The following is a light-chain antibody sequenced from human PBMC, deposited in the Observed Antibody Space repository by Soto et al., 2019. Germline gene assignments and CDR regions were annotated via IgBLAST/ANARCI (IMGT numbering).Light chain of an antibody. CDR1: QSISRY. CDR2: AAS. V-gene: IGKV1-39*01. Sequence: DIQMTQSPSSLSASVGDRVTITCRASQSISRYLNWYQQKPGKAPKLLIYAASSLQSGVPSRFSGSGSGTDFTLTISSLHPEDFASYYCQHSHSTLWTFGQGTKVEIK. J-gene: IGKJ1*01. CDR3: QHSHSTLWT.